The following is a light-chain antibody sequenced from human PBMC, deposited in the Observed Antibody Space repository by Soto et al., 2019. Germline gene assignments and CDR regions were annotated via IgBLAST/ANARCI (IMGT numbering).Light chain of an antibody. CDR1: SSDVGGYNY. J-gene: IGLJ1*01. CDR2: DVS. CDR3: CSYAGSYTLYV. V-gene: IGLV2-11*01. Sequence: QSVLTQPRSVSGSPGQSVTISCTGTSSDVGGYNYVSWYQQHPGKAPKLMIYDVSKRPSGVPDRFSGSKSGNTASLTISGLQAEDEADYYRCSYAGSYTLYVFVTGTKATVL.